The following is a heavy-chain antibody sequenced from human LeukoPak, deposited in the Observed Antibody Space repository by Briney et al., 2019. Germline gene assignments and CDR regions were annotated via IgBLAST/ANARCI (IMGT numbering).Heavy chain of an antibody. CDR2: ISYDGSNK. Sequence: GGSLRLSCAASGFTVSSNAMHWVRQAPGKGLEWVAVISYDGSNKYYADSVKGRFTISRDNSKNTLYLQMNSLRAEDTALYYCARVGATMAYWDQGTLVTVSS. J-gene: IGHJ4*02. D-gene: IGHD5-24*01. CDR1: GFTVSSNA. CDR3: ARVGATMAY. V-gene: IGHV3-30*04.